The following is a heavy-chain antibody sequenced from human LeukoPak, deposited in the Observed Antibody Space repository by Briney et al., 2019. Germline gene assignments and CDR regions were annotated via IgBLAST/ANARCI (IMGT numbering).Heavy chain of an antibody. CDR3: ARDPGYSYGNPVDC. CDR2: IWSDGSNK. D-gene: IGHD5-18*01. V-gene: IGHV3-33*08. J-gene: IGHJ4*02. CDR1: GFTFNSYS. Sequence: TGGSLRLSCAASGFTFNSYSMNWVRQAPGKGLEWVALIWSDGSNKYYADSVKGRFTISRDNSENTLYLQMNSLRAEDTAVYYCARDPGYSYGNPVDCWGQGTLVTVSS.